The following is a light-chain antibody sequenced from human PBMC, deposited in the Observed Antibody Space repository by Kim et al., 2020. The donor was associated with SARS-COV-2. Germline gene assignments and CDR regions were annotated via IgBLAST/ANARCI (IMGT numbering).Light chain of an antibody. V-gene: IGLV2-14*03. Sequence: QSALTQPASVSGSPGQSIAIPCTGTTSDVGGYNYVSWYQRHPGKAPKLIIYGVNNRPSGVSDRFSGSKSGSTASLTISGLQAEDEAYYYCNSYTTSSTRVFGGGTQLTVL. CDR1: TSDVGGYNY. J-gene: IGLJ3*02. CDR2: GVN. CDR3: NSYTTSSTRV.